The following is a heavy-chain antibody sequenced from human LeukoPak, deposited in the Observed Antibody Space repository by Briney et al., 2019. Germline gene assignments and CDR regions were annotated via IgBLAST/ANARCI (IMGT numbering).Heavy chain of an antibody. J-gene: IGHJ4*02. CDR2: INPNSGGT. Sequence: ASVNVSCKASGYNFIGYYMHWVRQPPGQGLEWMGWINPNSGGTNYAQKFQGWVTMTRDTSISTAYMELSRLRSDDTAVYYCATSYTVTTLDFAYWGQGTLVTVSS. CDR3: ATSYTVTTLDFAY. V-gene: IGHV1-2*04. D-gene: IGHD4-17*01. CDR1: GYNFIGYY.